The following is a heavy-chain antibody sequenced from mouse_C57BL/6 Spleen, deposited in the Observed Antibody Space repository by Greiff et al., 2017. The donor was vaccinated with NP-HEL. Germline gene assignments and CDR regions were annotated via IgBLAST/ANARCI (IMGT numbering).Heavy chain of an antibody. CDR3: AREVVATRYFDY. V-gene: IGHV1-80*01. Sequence: QVQLQQSGAELVKPGASVKISCKASGYAFSSYWMNWVKQRPGKGLEWIGQLYPGDGDTNYNGKFKGTATLTADKSSSTAYMQLSSLTSEDSAVYFCAREVVATRYFDYWGQGTTLTVSS. CDR1: GYAFSSYW. J-gene: IGHJ2*01. D-gene: IGHD1-1*01. CDR2: LYPGDGDT.